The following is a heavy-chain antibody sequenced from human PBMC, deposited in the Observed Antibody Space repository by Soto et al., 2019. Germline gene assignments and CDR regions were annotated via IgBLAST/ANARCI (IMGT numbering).Heavy chain of an antibody. J-gene: IGHJ6*02. CDR1: GYSFTSYG. CDR3: AKEATADYDGMDV. CDR2: INPSGGST. D-gene: IGHD5-18*01. Sequence: GESLKISCKGSGYSFTSYGISWVRQAPGQGLEWMGVINPSGGSTRDAQKFQGRVTMTRDTSTSTVHMELSSLRSEDTAVYYCAKEATADYDGMDVWGQGTTVTVSS. V-gene: IGHV1-46*01.